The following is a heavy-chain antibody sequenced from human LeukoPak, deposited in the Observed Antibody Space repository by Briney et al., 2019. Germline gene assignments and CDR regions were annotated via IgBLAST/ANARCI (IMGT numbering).Heavy chain of an antibody. V-gene: IGHV3-23*01. CDR2: ISGSGGST. Sequence: PGGSLRLSCAASGFTLSSYAMSWVRQAPGKGLERVSAISGSGGSTYYADSVKGRFTISRDNAKNMLYLQMNSLRVEDTAVYYCARIGYYDSMWGQGTLVTVSS. CDR1: GFTLSSYA. J-gene: IGHJ4*02. D-gene: IGHD3-22*01. CDR3: ARIGYYDSM.